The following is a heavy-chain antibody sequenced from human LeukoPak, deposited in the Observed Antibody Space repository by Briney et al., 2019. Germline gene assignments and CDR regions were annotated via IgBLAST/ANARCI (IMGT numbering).Heavy chain of an antibody. Sequence: GASVKVSCKASGYTFTSYGISWVRQAPGQGLEWMGWISAYNGNTNYAQKLQGRVTMTTDTSTSTAYMELRSLRSDDTAVYYCARDARKSPDIVVVPAPHGLVIWGQGTMVTVSS. CDR2: ISAYNGNT. CDR3: ARDARKSPDIVVVPAPHGLVI. D-gene: IGHD2-2*01. J-gene: IGHJ3*02. V-gene: IGHV1-18*01. CDR1: GYTFTSYG.